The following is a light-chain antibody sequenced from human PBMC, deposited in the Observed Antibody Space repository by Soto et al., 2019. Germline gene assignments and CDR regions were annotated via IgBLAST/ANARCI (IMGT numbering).Light chain of an antibody. CDR1: SSDVGAYNY. CDR3: SSHAGSIHFYV. V-gene: IGLV2-8*01. CDR2: EVX. Sequence: QSVLTQPPSASGSPGQSVTISCTGTSSDVGAYNYVSWYQQHPGKAPKLIISEVXXXXSGDPDRFSGSKSGNTDSLTVSALQAEDEADYYCSSHAGSIHFYVFGTGTKVTVL. J-gene: IGLJ1*01.